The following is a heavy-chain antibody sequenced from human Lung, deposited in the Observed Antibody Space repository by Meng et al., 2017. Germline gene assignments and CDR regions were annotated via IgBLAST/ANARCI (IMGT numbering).Heavy chain of an antibody. CDR2: ISVKNGEA. CDR3: XRYVPNGSFWYFDF. CDR1: GYIYTNYD. V-gene: IGHV1-18*01. Sequence: VQLVQSGADSKKPGDSMKVSCKASGYIYTNYDISWLRQAPGQGLEWMGWISVKNGEAKYPQNFQGRVTMTTDTTTSTAYMELRSLTSDDTAVYYCXRYVPNGSFWYFDFWGRGTLVTVS. D-gene: IGHD6-13*01. J-gene: IGHJ2*01.